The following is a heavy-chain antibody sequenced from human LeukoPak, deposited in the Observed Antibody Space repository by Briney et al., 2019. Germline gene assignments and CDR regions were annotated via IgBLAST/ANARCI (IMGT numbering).Heavy chain of an antibody. CDR2: IYYSGST. Sequence: SETLSLTCTVSGGSISSYYWSWIRQPPGKGLEWIGYIYYSGSTNYNPSLKSRVTISVDTSKNQFSLKLSSVTAADTAVYYCARDTVQWLAPGYFDYWGQGTLVTVSS. V-gene: IGHV4-59*12. CDR3: ARDTVQWLAPGYFDY. J-gene: IGHJ4*02. D-gene: IGHD6-19*01. CDR1: GGSISSYY.